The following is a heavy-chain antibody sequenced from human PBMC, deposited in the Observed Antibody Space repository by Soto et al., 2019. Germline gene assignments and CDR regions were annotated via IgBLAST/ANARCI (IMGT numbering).Heavy chain of an antibody. CDR3: AKEVRYYYDSSGVDAFDI. V-gene: IGHV3-30*18. CDR2: ISYGGSDQ. D-gene: IGHD3-22*01. J-gene: IGHJ3*02. Sequence: QVQLVESGGGVVQPGRSLRLSCAASGFTFSSYGMHWVRQAPGKGLEWVAVISYGGSDQYYADSVKGRYTISRDNSKNTVYRQMNSLRAEDTAVYYCAKEVRYYYDSSGVDAFDIWGQGTMVTVSS. CDR1: GFTFSSYG.